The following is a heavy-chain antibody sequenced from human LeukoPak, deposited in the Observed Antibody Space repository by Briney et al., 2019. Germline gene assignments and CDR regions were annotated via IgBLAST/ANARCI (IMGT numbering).Heavy chain of an antibody. CDR2: IYYSGST. CDR3: AREDTAMGDFDY. CDR1: GGSISSGGYY. J-gene: IGHJ4*02. Sequence: SETLSLTCTVSGGSISSGGYYWSWIPQHPGKGLEWIGYIYYSGSTYYNPSLKSRVTISVDTSKNQFSLKLSSVTAADTAVYYCAREDTAMGDFDYWGQGTLVTVSS. D-gene: IGHD5-18*01. V-gene: IGHV4-31*03.